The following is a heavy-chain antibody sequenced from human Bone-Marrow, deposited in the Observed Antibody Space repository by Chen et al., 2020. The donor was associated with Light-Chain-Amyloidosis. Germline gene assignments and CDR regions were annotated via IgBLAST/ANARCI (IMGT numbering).Heavy chain of an antibody. CDR2: IWYDGSNK. CDR3: ARDLIVVVPAAIDPHYYYYGMDV. V-gene: IGHV3-33*08. J-gene: IGHJ6*02. D-gene: IGHD2-2*01. CDR1: GFTFSSYG. Sequence: QVQLVESGGGVVQPGRSLRLSCAASGFTFSSYGMHWVRQAPGKGLEWGAVIWYDGSNKYYADSVKGRFTISRDNSKNTLYLQMNSLRAEDTAVYYCARDLIVVVPAAIDPHYYYYGMDVWGQGTTVTVSS.